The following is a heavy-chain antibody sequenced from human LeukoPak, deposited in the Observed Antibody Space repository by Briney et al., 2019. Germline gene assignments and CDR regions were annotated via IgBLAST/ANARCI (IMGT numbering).Heavy chain of an antibody. J-gene: IGHJ4*02. CDR3: TRGISRGYSFDY. D-gene: IGHD3-22*01. CDR2: ISSSGSYI. Sequence: PGGSLRLSCAASGFTFSSYGMNWVRQAPGKGLEWVSSISSSGSYIYYADSVKGRFTISRDNAKNSLFLQMNSLRAEDTAVYYCTRGISRGYSFDYWGQGTLVTVSS. V-gene: IGHV3-21*01. CDR1: GFTFSSYG.